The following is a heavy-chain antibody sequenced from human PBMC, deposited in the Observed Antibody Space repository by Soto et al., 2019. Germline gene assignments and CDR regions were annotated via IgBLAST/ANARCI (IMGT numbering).Heavy chain of an antibody. D-gene: IGHD5-12*01. V-gene: IGHV4-30-4*01. Sequence: QVQLQESGPGLVKPSQTLSLTCSVSGDSISSCNYYWSWIRQPPGKGLEWIGYIYYSGSAYYNPSLKSRVTISVDTSKNHFSLKLSSVTAADTAVYYCARDQGGYANFDYWGQGTLVTVSA. CDR3: ARDQGGYANFDY. J-gene: IGHJ4*02. CDR1: GDSISSCNYY. CDR2: IYYSGSA.